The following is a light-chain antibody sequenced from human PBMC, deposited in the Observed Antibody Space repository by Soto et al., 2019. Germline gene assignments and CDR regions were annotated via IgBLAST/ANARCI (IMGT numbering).Light chain of an antibody. CDR1: QSVSSSY. J-gene: IGKJ3*01. Sequence: EIVLTQSPGTLSLSPGERATLSCRASQSVSSSYLAWYQQKPGQAPRLLIYGASSRATGIPDRFSGSGSGTDFTLTISRQEPEEFAVYYCQQYGSSPPITFGPGTKVDIK. CDR2: GAS. V-gene: IGKV3-20*01. CDR3: QQYGSSPPIT.